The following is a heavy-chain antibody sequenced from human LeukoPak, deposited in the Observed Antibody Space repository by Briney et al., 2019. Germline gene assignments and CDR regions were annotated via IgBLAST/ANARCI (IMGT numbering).Heavy chain of an antibody. V-gene: IGHV4-61*08. CDR3: ARQRNYYDSSGFNWFDP. J-gene: IGHJ5*02. D-gene: IGHD3-22*01. CDR1: GGSISSGGYS. CDR2: IYYSGST. Sequence: PSETLSLTCAVSGGSISSGGYSWSWIRQPPGKGLEWIGYIYYSGSTNYNPSLKSRVTISVDTSKNQFSLKLSSVTAADTAVYYCARQRNYYDSSGFNWFDPWGQGTLVTVSS.